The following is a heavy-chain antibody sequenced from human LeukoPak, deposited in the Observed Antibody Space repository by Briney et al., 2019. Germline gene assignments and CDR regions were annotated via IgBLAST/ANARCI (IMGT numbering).Heavy chain of an antibody. D-gene: IGHD6-19*01. CDR1: GYTFTSYA. CDR3: ARDKGPYSSGCNDAFEI. V-gene: IGHV1-3*01. Sequence: ASVKVSCKASGYTFTSYAMHWVRQAPGQRLEWMGWMNAANGNTKYSQKFQGRVTITRETSASTGYMELSSLRSEDTAVYYCARDKGPYSSGCNDAFEIWGQGTMVTVSS. J-gene: IGHJ3*02. CDR2: MNAANGNT.